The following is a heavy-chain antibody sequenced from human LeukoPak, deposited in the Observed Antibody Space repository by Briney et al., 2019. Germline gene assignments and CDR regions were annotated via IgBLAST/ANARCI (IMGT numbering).Heavy chain of an antibody. D-gene: IGHD2-2*01. V-gene: IGHV1-2*02. CDR2: INPNSGGT. Sequence: ASVKVSCKASGYTFTGYYMHWVRQAPGQGLEWIGWINPNSGGTNYAQKFQGRVTMTRDTSISTAYMELSRLRSDDTAVYYCAREYCSSTSCLDDPWGQGTLVTVSS. CDR1: GYTFTGYY. CDR3: AREYCSSTSCLDDP. J-gene: IGHJ5*02.